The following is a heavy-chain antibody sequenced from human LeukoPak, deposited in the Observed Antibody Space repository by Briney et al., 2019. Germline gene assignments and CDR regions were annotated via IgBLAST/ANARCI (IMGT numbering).Heavy chain of an antibody. J-gene: IGHJ4*02. CDR3: ARAGVELRRALFDY. CDR2: IYTTGST. Sequence: PSETLSLTCTVSGGSISGSAYYWSWIRQPAGKGLEWIGRIYTTGSTKYNPSLKSRVTISVDTSKNQFSLKLSSVTAADTAVYYCARAGVELRRALFDYWGQGTLVTVSS. CDR1: GGSISGSAYY. V-gene: IGHV4-61*02. D-gene: IGHD3-3*01.